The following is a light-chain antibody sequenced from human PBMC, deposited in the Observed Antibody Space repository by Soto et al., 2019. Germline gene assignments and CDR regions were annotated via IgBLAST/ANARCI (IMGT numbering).Light chain of an antibody. CDR1: QRLSSSH. V-gene: IGKV3D-20*01. Sequence: EIVLTQSPGTLSLSPGERATRSCGASQRLSSSHLAWFQQRPGLAPRLLIYDASTRATGIPDRFSGSGSGTDFILTISRLEPEDFALYYCQQYGSSLITFGQGTRLEIK. J-gene: IGKJ5*01. CDR3: QQYGSSLIT. CDR2: DAS.